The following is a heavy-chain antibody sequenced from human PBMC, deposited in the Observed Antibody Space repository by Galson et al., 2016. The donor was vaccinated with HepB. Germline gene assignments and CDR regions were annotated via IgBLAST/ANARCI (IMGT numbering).Heavy chain of an antibody. J-gene: IGHJ4*02. CDR1: GFAFNTYG. CDR2: ISYAATNK. D-gene: IGHD1-26*01. V-gene: IGHV3-30*18. CDR3: AKDRSSGMVGATDY. Sequence: SLRLSCAASGFAFNTYGMHWLRQAPGKGLEWVSAISYAATNKYYVDSVKGRFTISRDNSRNTVFLQMNSLRAEDTAIYYCAKDRSSGMVGATDYWGQGTLVTVSS.